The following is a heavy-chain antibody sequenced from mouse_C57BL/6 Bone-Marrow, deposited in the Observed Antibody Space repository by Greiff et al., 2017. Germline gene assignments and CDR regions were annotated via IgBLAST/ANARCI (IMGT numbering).Heavy chain of an antibody. Sequence: QVHVKQPGAELVKPGASVKLSCKASGYTFTSYWMHWVKQRPGQGLEWIGMIHPNSGSTNYNEKFKSKATLTVDKSSSTAYMQLSSLTSEDSAVYYCARGGTGLYYFDYWGQGTTLTVSS. CDR1: GYTFTSYW. J-gene: IGHJ2*01. V-gene: IGHV1-64*01. CDR3: ARGGTGLYYFDY. D-gene: IGHD3-3*01. CDR2: IHPNSGST.